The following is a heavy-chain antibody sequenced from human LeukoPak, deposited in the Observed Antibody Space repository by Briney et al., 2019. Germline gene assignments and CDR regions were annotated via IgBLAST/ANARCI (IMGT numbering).Heavy chain of an antibody. J-gene: IGHJ4*02. CDR1: GFTVSSYA. D-gene: IGHD1-26*01. CDR2: LGIAGDT. CDR3: ARQMQTHGNFDS. V-gene: IGHV3-13*01. Sequence: GGSLRLSCAASGFTVSSYAMHWVRQPIGKGLEWVSALGIAGDTFYPGSVKGRFTISRENARNSLYLQMNSLRAEDTAMYYCARQMQTHGNFDSWGQGTLVTVSS.